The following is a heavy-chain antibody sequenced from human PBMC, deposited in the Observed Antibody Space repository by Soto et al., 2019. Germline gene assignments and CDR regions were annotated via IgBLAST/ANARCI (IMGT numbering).Heavy chain of an antibody. CDR3: AIDNGEGYAFDI. CDR2: ISWNSGSI. V-gene: IGHV3-9*01. Sequence: EVQLVESGGGLVQPGRSLRLSCAASGFTFDDYAMHWVRQAPGKGLEWVSGISWNSGSIGYADSVKGRFTFSRDNAKNALYLQMNSLRGEDTALYYCAIDNGEGYAFDIWRQGTMVTVSS. J-gene: IGHJ3*02. CDR1: GFTFDDYA.